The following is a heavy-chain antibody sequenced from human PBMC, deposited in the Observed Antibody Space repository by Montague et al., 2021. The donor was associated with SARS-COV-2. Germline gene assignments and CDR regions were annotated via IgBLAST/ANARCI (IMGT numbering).Heavy chain of an antibody. V-gene: IGHV3-15*01. CDR2: IKSKTDGGTT. CDR3: TTDNYDQSWDAFDI. D-gene: IGHD3-22*01. J-gene: IGHJ3*02. CDR1: GFTFSNAW. Sequence: SLSLSCAASGFTFSNAWMSWVRQAPGKGLEWVGRIKSKTDGGTTDYAAPVKGRFTISRDDSKNTLYLQMNSLKTEDTAVYYCTTDNYDQSWDAFDIWGQGTMVTVSS.